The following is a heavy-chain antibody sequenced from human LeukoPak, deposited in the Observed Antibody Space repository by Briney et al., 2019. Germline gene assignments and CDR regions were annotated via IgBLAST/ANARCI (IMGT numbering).Heavy chain of an antibody. D-gene: IGHD3-16*01. CDR3: ARGWGDRGPTN. Sequence: GASAKVSCKASGGTFSSYAISWVRQAPGQGLEWMGGIIPIFGTANYAQKFQGRVTITADESTSTAYMELSSLRSEDTAVYYCARGWGDRGPTNWGQGTLVTVSS. J-gene: IGHJ4*02. CDR2: IIPIFGTA. V-gene: IGHV1-69*13. CDR1: GGTFSSYA.